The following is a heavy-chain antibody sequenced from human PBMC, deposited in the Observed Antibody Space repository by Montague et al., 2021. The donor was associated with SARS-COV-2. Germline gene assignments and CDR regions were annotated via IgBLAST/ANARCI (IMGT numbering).Heavy chain of an antibody. CDR2: ISGSGGST. Sequence: SLRLSCAASGFTFNSYAMSWVRQAPGKGLEWVSTISGSGGSTYYADSVEGRFAISRDNSKNTLYLQMNSLRAEDTAVYYCAKGGQRGYFDYWGQGTLVTVSS. V-gene: IGHV3-23*01. D-gene: IGHD2-2*01. CDR3: AKGGQRGYFDY. CDR1: GFTFNSYA. J-gene: IGHJ4*02.